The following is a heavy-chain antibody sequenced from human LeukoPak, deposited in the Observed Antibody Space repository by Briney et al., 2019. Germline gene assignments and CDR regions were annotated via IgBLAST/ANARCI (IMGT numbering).Heavy chain of an antibody. J-gene: IGHJ4*02. CDR1: GFTFSSYG. D-gene: IGHD3-10*01. CDR2: ISGSGIDA. V-gene: IGHV3-23*01. Sequence: QTGGSLRLSCAASGFTFSSYGMNWVRQTPGRGMEWVSGISGSGIDADYADSVKGRFTITRDNSKNILYMQMNNLRVDDTAIYYCVFSRSGMALSYFDYWGLGTLVTVSS. CDR3: VFSRSGMALSYFDY.